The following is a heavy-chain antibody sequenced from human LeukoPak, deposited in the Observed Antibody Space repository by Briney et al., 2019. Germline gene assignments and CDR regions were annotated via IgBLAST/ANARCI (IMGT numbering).Heavy chain of an antibody. CDR2: IYYSGST. Sequence: SETLSLTCTVSGGSISSYYWSWIRQPPGKGLEWIGYIYYSGSTNYNPSLKSRVTISVDTSKNQFSLKLSSVTAADTAVYYCARVPRRVWFDPWGQGTLVTVSS. J-gene: IGHJ5*02. CDR1: GGSISSYY. V-gene: IGHV4-59*01. CDR3: ARVPRRVWFDP. D-gene: IGHD3-10*01.